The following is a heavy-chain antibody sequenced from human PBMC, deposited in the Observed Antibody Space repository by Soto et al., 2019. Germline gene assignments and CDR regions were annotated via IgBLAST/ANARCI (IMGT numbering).Heavy chain of an antibody. CDR3: ARGESGLQQQLVDY. CDR1: GFTFSSYW. Sequence: GGSLRLSCAASGFTFSSYWMSWVRQAPGKGLEWVADIKQDGSEKYYVDSVKGRFTISRDNAKNSLYLQMNSLRAEDTVVYYCARGESGLQQQLVDYWGQGTLVTVSS. D-gene: IGHD6-13*01. V-gene: IGHV3-7*03. J-gene: IGHJ4*02. CDR2: IKQDGSEK.